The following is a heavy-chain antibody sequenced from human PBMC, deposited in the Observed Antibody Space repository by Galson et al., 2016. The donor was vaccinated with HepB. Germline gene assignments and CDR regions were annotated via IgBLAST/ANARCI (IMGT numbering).Heavy chain of an antibody. CDR3: ARDLGALTRYYHCMDV. J-gene: IGHJ6*02. CDR1: GFTLSSYW. Sequence: SLRLSCAASGFTLSSYWMHWVRQSPGKGLEWVASISTSSNYIYYADSVQGRFTISRDNAKNSLYLQMNSLTAEDTAVYYCARDLGALTRYYHCMDVWGQGTTFTVSS. V-gene: IGHV3-21*01. CDR2: ISTSSNYI. D-gene: IGHD3-16*01.